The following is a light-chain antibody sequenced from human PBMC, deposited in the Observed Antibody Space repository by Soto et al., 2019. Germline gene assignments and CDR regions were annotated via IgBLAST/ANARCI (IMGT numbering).Light chain of an antibody. CDR3: QQYYSYPRT. V-gene: IGKV1-8*01. CDR2: AAS. J-gene: IGKJ1*01. CDR1: QGISSY. Sequence: AIRMTQSPSSLSASTGDRVTITCRASQGISSYLAWYQQKPGKAPKLLIYAASTLQSGVPSRFSGSGSGTDFTLTISGLQSEDFATYYCQQYYSYPRTFGQGTNVEIK.